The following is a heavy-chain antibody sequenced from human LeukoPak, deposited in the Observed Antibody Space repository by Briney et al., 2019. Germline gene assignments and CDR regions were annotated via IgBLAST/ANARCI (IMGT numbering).Heavy chain of an antibody. CDR2: ISAYNGNT. Sequence: ASVKVSCKASGYTFTSYGISWVRQAPGQGLEWMGWISAYNGNTNYAQKLQGRVTMTTDTSTSTAYMELRSLRSDDTAVYYCARDFTIFGVVSSFDYWGQGTLVTVSS. V-gene: IGHV1-18*01. D-gene: IGHD3-3*01. CDR3: ARDFTIFGVVSSFDY. J-gene: IGHJ4*02. CDR1: GYTFTSYG.